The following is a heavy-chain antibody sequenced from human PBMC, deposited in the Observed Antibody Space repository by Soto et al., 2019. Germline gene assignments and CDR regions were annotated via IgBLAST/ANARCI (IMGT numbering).Heavy chain of an antibody. D-gene: IGHD3-10*01. CDR3: SKGSESLFDY. Sequence: EVQLLESGGGLVQPGGSLRLSCAASGFTFSSYAMSWVRQAPGKGLEWVSAISGSGGSKYYADAVKGRFTISRDNSKNTLYLQMNSRRAEGTAVYYCSKGSESLFDYWGQGTLVTVSS. V-gene: IGHV3-23*01. CDR1: GFTFSSYA. J-gene: IGHJ4*02. CDR2: ISGSGGSK.